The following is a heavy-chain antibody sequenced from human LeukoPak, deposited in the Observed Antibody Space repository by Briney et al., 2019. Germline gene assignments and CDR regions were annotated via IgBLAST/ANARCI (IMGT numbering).Heavy chain of an antibody. CDR2: TSSSRGYK. V-gene: IGHV3-21*01. CDR3: ARESSGIYGDIFDY. D-gene: IGHD4-17*01. Sequence: GGSLRLSCAASGFTSSSYSMNWVRQAPGKGLEWVSSTSSSRGYKYYADSVKGRFTISRDNAKNSLYLQMNSLRAEDTAVYYCARESSGIYGDIFDYWGQGTLVTVSS. CDR1: GFTSSSYS. J-gene: IGHJ4*02.